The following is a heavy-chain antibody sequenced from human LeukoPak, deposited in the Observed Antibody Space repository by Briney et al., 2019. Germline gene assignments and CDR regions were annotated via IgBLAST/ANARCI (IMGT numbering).Heavy chain of an antibody. CDR3: ARDQFLPTRYYFDY. V-gene: IGHV3-33*01. CDR2: IWYDGSNK. CDR1: GFTFSSYC. J-gene: IGHJ4*02. Sequence: QSGGSLRLSCAASGFTFSSYCMHWVRQAPGKGLEWVAVIWYDGSNKYYADSVKGRFTISRDNSKNTLYLQMNSLRAEDTAVYYCARDQFLPTRYYFDYWGQGTLVTVSS.